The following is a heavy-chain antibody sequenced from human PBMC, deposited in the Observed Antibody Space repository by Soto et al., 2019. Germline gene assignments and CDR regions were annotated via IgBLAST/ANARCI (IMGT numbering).Heavy chain of an antibody. CDR3: ARDRRLSGNWNYLSQWGYGMDV. J-gene: IGHJ6*02. Sequence: GGSLRLSCAASGFTFSSYGMHWVRQAPGKGLEWVAVIWYDGSNKYYADSVKGRFTISRDNSKNTLYLQMNSLRAEDTAVYYCARDRRLSGNWNYLSQWGYGMDVWGQGTTVTVSS. CDR2: IWYDGSNK. CDR1: GFTFSSYG. D-gene: IGHD1-7*01. V-gene: IGHV3-33*01.